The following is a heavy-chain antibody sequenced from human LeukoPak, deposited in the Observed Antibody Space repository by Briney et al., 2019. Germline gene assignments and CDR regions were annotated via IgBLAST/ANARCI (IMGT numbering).Heavy chain of an antibody. CDR3: ARREGLYYYDSSGYYY. CDR2: INPNSGGT. Sequence: ASVKVSCKASGYTFTGYYIHWVRQAPGQGLEWMGWINPNSGGTNYAQKFQGRVTMTRDTSISTAYMELSRLRSDDTAVYYCARREGLYYYDSSGYYYWGQGTLVTVSS. J-gene: IGHJ4*02. CDR1: GYTFTGYY. D-gene: IGHD3-22*01. V-gene: IGHV1-2*02.